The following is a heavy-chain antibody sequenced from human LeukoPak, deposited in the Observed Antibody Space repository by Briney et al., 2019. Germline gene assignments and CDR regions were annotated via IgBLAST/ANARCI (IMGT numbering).Heavy chain of an antibody. CDR3: ARGLQFGGYYFDY. CDR1: GFTFSSYG. CDR2: ISYDGSNK. D-gene: IGHD3-16*01. Sequence: GGSLRLSCAASGFTFSSYGMSWVRQAPGKGLEWVAVISYDGSNKYYADSVKGRFTISRDNSKNTLYLQMNSLRAEDTAVYYCARGLQFGGYYFDYWGQGTLVTVSS. V-gene: IGHV3-30*03. J-gene: IGHJ4*02.